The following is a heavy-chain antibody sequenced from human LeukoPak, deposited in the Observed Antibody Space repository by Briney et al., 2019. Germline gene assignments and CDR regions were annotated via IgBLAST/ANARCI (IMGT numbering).Heavy chain of an antibody. Sequence: GGSLRLSCAASGFTFSSCEMNWVRQAPGKGLEWVSYISSSGSPIYSADSVKGRFTISRDNAKNSLYLQMNSLRAEDTAVYYCARTVYGSGSPDYWGQGTLVTVFS. CDR2: ISSSGSPI. CDR3: ARTVYGSGSPDY. CDR1: GFTFSSCE. J-gene: IGHJ4*02. V-gene: IGHV3-48*03. D-gene: IGHD3-10*01.